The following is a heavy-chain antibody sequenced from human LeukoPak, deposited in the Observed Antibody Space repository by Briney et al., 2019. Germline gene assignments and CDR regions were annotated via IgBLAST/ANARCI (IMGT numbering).Heavy chain of an antibody. V-gene: IGHV4-31*03. J-gene: IGHJ4*02. D-gene: IGHD3-16*01. Sequence: SETLSLTCTVSGGSISSGGYYWSWIRQHPGKGLEWIGYIYYSGSTYYNPSLKSRVTISVDTSKNQFSLKLSSVTAADTAVYYCARAVGGLYYFDYWGQGTLVTVSS. CDR1: GGSISSGGYY. CDR3: ARAVGGLYYFDY. CDR2: IYYSGST.